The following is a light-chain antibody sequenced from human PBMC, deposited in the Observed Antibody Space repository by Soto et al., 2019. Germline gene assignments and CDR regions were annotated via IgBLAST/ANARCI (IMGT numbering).Light chain of an antibody. V-gene: IGKV1-39*01. CDR2: GAP. J-gene: IGKJ4*01. CDR3: QQSYSSPLT. Sequence: DIQMTQSPSSLSASVRDRVTITCRASQSISSHLNWYQQKSGKAPKLLIYGAPSLQSGVPSRFSGSGSETDFTLTISSLQPEDFATYYCQQSYSSPLTFGGGTKVDIK. CDR1: QSISSH.